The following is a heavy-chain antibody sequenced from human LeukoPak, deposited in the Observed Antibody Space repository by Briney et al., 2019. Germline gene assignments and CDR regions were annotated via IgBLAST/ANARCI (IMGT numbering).Heavy chain of an antibody. V-gene: IGHV4-4*07. Sequence: SETLSLTCTVSGGSISSYYWSWIRQPAGKGLEWIGRIYTSGSTNYNPSLKSRVTMSVDTSKNQFSLKLSSVTAADTAVYYCARDSRIAVAGTRWFDPWGQGTLVTVSS. J-gene: IGHJ5*02. CDR1: GGSISSYY. CDR3: ARDSRIAVAGTRWFDP. D-gene: IGHD6-19*01. CDR2: IYTSGST.